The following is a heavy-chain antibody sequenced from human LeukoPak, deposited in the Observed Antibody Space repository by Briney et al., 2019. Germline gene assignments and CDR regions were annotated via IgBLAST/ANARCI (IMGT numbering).Heavy chain of an antibody. Sequence: AGGSLRLSCAASGFSFSSYGIHWVRQAPGKGLEWVAFMWSDGSKTYYADSVKGRFTISRDNSKNTLYLQMNSLRAEDTAVYYCARVTLGSGYDCWGQGTLVTVSS. V-gene: IGHV3-30*02. CDR2: MWSDGSKT. CDR3: ARVTLGSGYDC. J-gene: IGHJ4*02. CDR1: GFSFSSYG. D-gene: IGHD5-12*01.